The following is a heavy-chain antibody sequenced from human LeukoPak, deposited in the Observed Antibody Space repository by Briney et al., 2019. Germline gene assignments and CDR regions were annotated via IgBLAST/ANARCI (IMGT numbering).Heavy chain of an antibody. D-gene: IGHD3-3*01. J-gene: IGHJ4*02. CDR3: ARDAARGIFGDLDY. Sequence: ASVKVSCKASGYTFTSYDINWVRQATGQGLEWMGWMNPNSGNTGYAQKLQGRVTMTTDTSTSTAYMELRSLRSDDTAVYYCARDAARGIFGDLDYWGQGTLVTVSS. V-gene: IGHV1-8*01. CDR2: MNPNSGNT. CDR1: GYTFTSYD.